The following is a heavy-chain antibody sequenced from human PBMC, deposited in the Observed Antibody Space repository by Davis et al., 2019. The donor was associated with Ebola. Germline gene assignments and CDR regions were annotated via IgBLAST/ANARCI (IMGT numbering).Heavy chain of an antibody. CDR2: ISAYNGHT. CDR3: ARCGYCDSMGCYHTLGAFDL. CDR1: GFPFTTYG. Sequence: ASVKVSCKASGFPFTTYGITWVRQAPGQGLEWMGWISAYNGHTDFAPSFQDRVTLTTDTSTTTGYMELRSLTSDDTAIYYCARCGYCDSMGCYHTLGAFDLWGQGTLVTVSS. D-gene: IGHD3-22*01. J-gene: IGHJ3*01. V-gene: IGHV1-18*04.